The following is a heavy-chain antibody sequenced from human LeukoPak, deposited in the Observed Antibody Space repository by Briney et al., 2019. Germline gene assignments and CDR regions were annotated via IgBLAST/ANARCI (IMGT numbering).Heavy chain of an antibody. CDR2: INHSGST. Sequence: SETLSLTCTVSGGSISSGSYYWSWIRQPPGKGLEWIGEINHSGSTNYNPSLKSRVTISVDTSKNQFSLKLSSVTAADTAVYYCARLRTYYYYYMDVWGKGTTVTVSS. V-gene: IGHV4-39*07. J-gene: IGHJ6*03. CDR3: ARLRTYYYYYMDV. CDR1: GGSISSGSYY. D-gene: IGHD1-14*01.